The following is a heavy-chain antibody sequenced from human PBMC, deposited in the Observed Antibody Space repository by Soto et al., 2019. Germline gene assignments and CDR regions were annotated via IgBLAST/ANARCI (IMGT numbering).Heavy chain of an antibody. J-gene: IGHJ5*01. V-gene: IGHV1-8*01. CDR3: ARSDGWDLNGFDS. CDR2: VNPNRANT. CDR1: GYRFSNYD. Sequence: QVQLVQSGAEVKKPGASVKVSCKASGYRFSNYDMNWVRQAPGQGLEWMGWVNPNRANTGYAQKIPGRLTLTTNTSNMTAYRELSSLTSEDSSVYYCARSDGWDLNGFDSWGQGTMVTVSS. D-gene: IGHD6-19*01.